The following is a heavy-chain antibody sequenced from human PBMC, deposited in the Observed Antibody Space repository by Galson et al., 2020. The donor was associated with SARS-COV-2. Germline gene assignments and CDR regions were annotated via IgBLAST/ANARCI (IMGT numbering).Heavy chain of an antibody. D-gene: IGHD5-18*01. Sequence: GGSLRLSCAASGFTFSSYSMNWVRQAPGKGLEWVSYLSSSSSTIYYADSVKGRFTIARDNAKNSLYLQMNSLRAEDTAVYYCAREGWDTAMAMVYYYMDVWGKGTTVTVSS. CDR3: AREGWDTAMAMVYYYMDV. V-gene: IGHV3-48*04. CDR1: GFTFSSYS. J-gene: IGHJ6*03. CDR2: LSSSSSTI.